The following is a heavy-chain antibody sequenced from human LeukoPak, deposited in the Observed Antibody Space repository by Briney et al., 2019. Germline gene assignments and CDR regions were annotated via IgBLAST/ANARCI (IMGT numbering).Heavy chain of an antibody. CDR3: ARADDYDFWSGLGAFDI. D-gene: IGHD3-3*01. CDR2: IIPIFGVP. J-gene: IGHJ3*02. V-gene: IGHV1-69*01. CDR1: GFTFSSYW. Sequence: PGGSLRLSCAASGFTFSSYWMSWVRQAPGQGLEWMGGIIPIFGVPNYAQNFQGRVTITADESTSTAYMELSSLRSDDTAVFYCARADDYDFWSGLGAFDIWGQGTMVTVSS.